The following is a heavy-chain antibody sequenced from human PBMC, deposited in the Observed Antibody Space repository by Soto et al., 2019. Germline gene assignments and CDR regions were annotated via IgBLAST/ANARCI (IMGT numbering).Heavy chain of an antibody. CDR2: ISAYNGNT. CDR1: GYTFTSYG. V-gene: IGHV1-18*04. J-gene: IGHJ5*02. D-gene: IGHD3-3*01. Sequence: GASVKVSCKASGYTFTSYGISCVLQAPLQWLEWMGWISAYNGNTNYAQKLQGRVTMTTDTSMSTAYMELRSLRSDDTAVYYCARVVTIFGVVTNNWFDPWGQGTLVTVSS. CDR3: ARVVTIFGVVTNNWFDP.